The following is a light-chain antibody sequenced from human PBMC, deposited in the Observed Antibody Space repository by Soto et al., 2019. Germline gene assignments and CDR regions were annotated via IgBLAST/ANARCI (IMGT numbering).Light chain of an antibody. CDR1: QSISSW. CDR2: KAS. J-gene: IGKJ2*01. CDR3: QQYNDYPYS. Sequence: DIQMTQSPSTLSASVGDSVTITCRASQSISSWLAWYQQKPGRAPKLLIYKASSLESGVPSRFSGSGSGTEFTLTMSSLQPDDFATYYCQQYNDYPYSFGQGTKLEIK. V-gene: IGKV1-5*03.